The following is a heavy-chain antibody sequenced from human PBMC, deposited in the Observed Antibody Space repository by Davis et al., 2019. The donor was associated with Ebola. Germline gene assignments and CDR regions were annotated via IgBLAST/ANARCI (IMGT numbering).Heavy chain of an antibody. J-gene: IGHJ4*02. Sequence: PGGSLRLSCAVSGFAFGSHGMHWVRQAPGKGLEWVAVVSFDGSYIYYADSVKGRFTISRDNSKNTLYLHMNSLRAEDTAVYYCATERVRGIIINFDYWGQGALVTVSS. D-gene: IGHD3-10*01. CDR3: ATERVRGIIINFDY. CDR1: GFAFGSHG. V-gene: IGHV3-30*03. CDR2: VSFDGSYI.